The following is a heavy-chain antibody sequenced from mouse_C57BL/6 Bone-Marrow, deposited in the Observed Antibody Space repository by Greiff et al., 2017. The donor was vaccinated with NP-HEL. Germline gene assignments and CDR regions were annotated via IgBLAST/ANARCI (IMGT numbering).Heavy chain of an antibody. D-gene: IGHD2-4*01. Sequence: EVQLVESGGGLVQPKGSLKLSCAASGFSFNTYAMNWVRQAPGKGLEWVARIRSKSNNYATYYADSVKDRFTISRDDSESMLYLQMNNLKTEDTAMCYCVRLSNYDVGDTTMYYWGQGTSLTVSS. CDR1: GFSFNTYA. V-gene: IGHV10-1*01. CDR3: VRLSNYDVGDTTMYY. CDR2: IRSKSNNYAT. J-gene: IGHJ4*01.